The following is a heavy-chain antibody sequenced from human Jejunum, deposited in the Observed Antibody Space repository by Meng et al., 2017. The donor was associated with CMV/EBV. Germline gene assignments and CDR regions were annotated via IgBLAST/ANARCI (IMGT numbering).Heavy chain of an antibody. J-gene: IGHJ4*02. V-gene: IGHV1-18*01. Sequence: YPFPSYGISWVRPAPGQGLEWMGWIDTYKGDTNYLQKLQGRVTMTTDTSTTTAYMELRSLRSDDTAIYYCARRSRNGYNSEIDYWGQGTLVTVSS. CDR1: YPFPSYG. D-gene: IGHD5-24*01. CDR3: ARRSRNGYNSEIDY. CDR2: IDTYKGDT.